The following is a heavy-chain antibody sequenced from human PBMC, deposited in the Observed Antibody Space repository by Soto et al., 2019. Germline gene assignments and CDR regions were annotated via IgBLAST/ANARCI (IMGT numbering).Heavy chain of an antibody. CDR3: AKRTRTACFPFDY. D-gene: IGHD2-15*01. J-gene: IGHJ4*02. V-gene: IGHV3-23*01. CDR2: IRASGGRT. CDR1: GFTFSGYA. Sequence: PGGSLRLSCAASGFTFSGYAMSWVRQAAGKGLEWLSVIRASGGRTKYADSVKGRFTISRDNSKNTLYLQMNSLRVEDTAMYYCAKRTRTACFPFDYWGRGALVTVSS.